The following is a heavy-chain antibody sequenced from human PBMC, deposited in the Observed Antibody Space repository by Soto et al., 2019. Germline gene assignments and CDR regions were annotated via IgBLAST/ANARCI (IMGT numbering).Heavy chain of an antibody. J-gene: IGHJ5*02. Sequence: QVQLVQSGAEVKKPGASVKVSCKASGYTFTSYDINWVRQATGQGLEWMGWMNPNSGNTGYAQKFQGRVTMTRNTYISTSYMELSIMRSEGTAVYYCARGVTHYYGSESIEAWFDPWGQGTLVTVSS. CDR1: GYTFTSYD. CDR2: MNPNSGNT. D-gene: IGHD3-10*01. CDR3: ARGVTHYYGSESIEAWFDP. V-gene: IGHV1-8*01.